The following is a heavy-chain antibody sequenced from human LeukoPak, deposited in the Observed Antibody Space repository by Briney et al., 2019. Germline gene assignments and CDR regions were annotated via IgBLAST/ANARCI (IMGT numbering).Heavy chain of an antibody. CDR3: ARYLPHEDIVVVVAAPIGWFDP. V-gene: IGHV1-69*13. CDR2: IIPIFGTA. D-gene: IGHD2-15*01. CDR1: GGTFSSCA. Sequence: GASVKVSCKASGGTFSSCAISWVRQAPGQGLEWMGGIIPIFGTANYAQKFQGRVTITADESTSTAYMELSSLRSEDTAVYYCARYLPHEDIVVVVAAPIGWFDPWGQGTLVTVSS. J-gene: IGHJ5*02.